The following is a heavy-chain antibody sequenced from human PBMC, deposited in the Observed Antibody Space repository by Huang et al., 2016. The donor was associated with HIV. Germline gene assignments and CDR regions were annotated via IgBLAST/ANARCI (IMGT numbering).Heavy chain of an antibody. CDR2: VNDSGAT. CDR1: GGSFTGNY. CDR3: ARQWTILEWLLGLDV. J-gene: IGHJ6*02. D-gene: IGHD3-3*01. V-gene: IGHV4-34*02. Sequence: QMQLQQRGAGLLKPSETLSLTCGVSGGSFTGNYLTWIRQAPGKGLELIGEVNDSGATTYNPSLNGRVTISLDKSNRELSLNLRSVTAADTAVYYCARQWTILEWLLGLDVWGQGTTVIVSS.